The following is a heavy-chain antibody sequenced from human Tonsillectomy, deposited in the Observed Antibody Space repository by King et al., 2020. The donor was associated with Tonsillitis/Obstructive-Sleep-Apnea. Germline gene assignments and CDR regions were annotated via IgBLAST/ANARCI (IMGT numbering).Heavy chain of an antibody. CDR2: INPNSGDT. V-gene: IGHV1-2*02. D-gene: IGHD3-10*01. Sequence: QLVQSGAEVKKPGASVKVSCKASGYIFTDYYIHWVRQAPGQGLEWMGWINPNSGDTNYAQKFQGRVTMTRDTSINTANMELSRLRSDDTAVYYCARDYGSGSYQHVDYCLDVWGQGTTVTVSS. CDR3: ARDYGSGSYQHVDYCLDV. J-gene: IGHJ6*02. CDR1: GYIFTDYY.